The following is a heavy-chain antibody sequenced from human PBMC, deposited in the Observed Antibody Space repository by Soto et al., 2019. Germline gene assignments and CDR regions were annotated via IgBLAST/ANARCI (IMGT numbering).Heavy chain of an antibody. Sequence: SLTCTVSGDSISSGSYWGWIRQPPGEGPEWIASIYHGGATFYNPSLKSRVSISVDTSKNQFSLSLTSVTAADTATYYCARVHVMVVAGSTFDYCGPGTLVTVSS. CDR1: GDSISSGSY. V-gene: IGHV4-38-2*02. J-gene: IGHJ4*03. CDR3: ARVHVMVVAGSTFDY. D-gene: IGHD6-19*01. CDR2: IYHGGAT.